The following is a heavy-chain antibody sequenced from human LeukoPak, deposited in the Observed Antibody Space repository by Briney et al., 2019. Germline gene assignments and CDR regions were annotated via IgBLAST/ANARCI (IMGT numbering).Heavy chain of an antibody. CDR1: GFTFSSYS. Sequence: GGSLRLSCAASGFTFSSYSMSWVRQAPGKGLEWVSSISSSSSYIYYADSVRGRFTISRDNAKNSLYLQMNSLRAEDTAVYYCARQSGPVSEAFDIWGQGTMVTVSS. CDR3: ARQSGPVSEAFDI. J-gene: IGHJ3*02. CDR2: ISSSSSYI. V-gene: IGHV3-21*01. D-gene: IGHD4-17*01.